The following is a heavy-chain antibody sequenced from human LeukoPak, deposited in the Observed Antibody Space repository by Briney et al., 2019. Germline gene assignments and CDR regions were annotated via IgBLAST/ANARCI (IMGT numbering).Heavy chain of an antibody. V-gene: IGHV3-66*01. CDR2: FYRGGAT. Sequence: GGSLRLSCAASGLTLSSTYMSGVRPAPGKGLEWVSVFYRGGATYYADSVRGRFTISRDNSKNSLYLQMDSLRAEDTAVYYCAACGDGYNYFDYWGQGILVTVSS. CDR1: GLTLSSTY. J-gene: IGHJ4*02. CDR3: AACGDGYNYFDY. D-gene: IGHD5-24*01.